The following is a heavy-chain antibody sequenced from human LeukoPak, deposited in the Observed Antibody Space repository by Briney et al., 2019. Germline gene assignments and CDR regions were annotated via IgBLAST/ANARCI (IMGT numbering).Heavy chain of an antibody. CDR1: GYSISSGYY. CDR2: IYHSGST. J-gene: IGHJ5*02. D-gene: IGHD5-12*01. V-gene: IGHV4-38-2*02. Sequence: SETLSLTCTVSGYSISSGYYWGWIRQPPGKGLEWIGSIYHSGSTYYNPSLKSRVTISVDTSKNQFSLKLSSVTAADTAVYYCARDRATIGGWFDPWGQGTLVTVSS. CDR3: ARDRATIGGWFDP.